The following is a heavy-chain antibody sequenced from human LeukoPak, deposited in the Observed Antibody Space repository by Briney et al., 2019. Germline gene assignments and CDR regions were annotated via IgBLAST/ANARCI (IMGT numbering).Heavy chain of an antibody. J-gene: IGHJ4*02. Sequence: GGSLRLSCAASGFTSSSFTMNWVRQAPGKGLEWVSSISSSSDYIYYADSVKGRFTISRDNAKNSLYLQMNSLRAEDTAVYYCARDSYNWNDGGADYWGQGTLVTVSS. CDR2: ISSSSDYI. V-gene: IGHV3-21*01. CDR1: GFTSSSFT. CDR3: ARDSYNWNDGGADY. D-gene: IGHD1-20*01.